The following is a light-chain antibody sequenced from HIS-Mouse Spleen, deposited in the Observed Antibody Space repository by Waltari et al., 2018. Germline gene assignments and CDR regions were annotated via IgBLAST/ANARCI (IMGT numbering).Light chain of an antibody. Sequence: SYELTQPPSVSVSPGQTARITCSGDALPQNYAYWYQQKSGQAPVLVIYEDSQRPSGIPERFSGSSSGTMATLTISGAQVEDEADYYCYSTDSSGNHRVFGGGTKLTVL. CDR2: EDS. V-gene: IGLV3-10*01. CDR1: ALPQNY. J-gene: IGLJ2*01. CDR3: YSTDSSGNHRV.